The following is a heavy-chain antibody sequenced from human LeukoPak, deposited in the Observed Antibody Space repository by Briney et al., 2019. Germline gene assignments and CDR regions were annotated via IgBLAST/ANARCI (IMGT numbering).Heavy chain of an antibody. V-gene: IGHV3-23*01. CDR2: IRGNGET. J-gene: IGHJ4*02. CDR1: GLSFSSFA. D-gene: IGHD2-15*01. CDR3: VCRYCSGASCLDY. Sequence: PGGSLRLSCAASGLSFSSFAMSWVRQGPARGLEWVSSIRGNGETFYADSVKGRFSFSSDNSKNTLYLQMNSLRAEDTAVYYCVCRYCSGASCLDYWGQGTLVTVSS.